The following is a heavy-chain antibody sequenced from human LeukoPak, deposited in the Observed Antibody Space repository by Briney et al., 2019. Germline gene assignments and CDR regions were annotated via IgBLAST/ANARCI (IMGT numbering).Heavy chain of an antibody. CDR2: IYYSGST. D-gene: IGHD6-13*01. CDR1: GGSFSSYY. V-gene: IGHV4-39*07. CDR3: ARVSAAGTLYY. J-gene: IGHJ4*02. Sequence: SETLSLTCAVYGGSFSSYYWGWIRQPPGKGLEWIGSIYYSGSTYYNPSLKSRVTISVDTSKNQFSLKLSSVTAADTAVYYCARVSAAGTLYYWGQGTLVTVSS.